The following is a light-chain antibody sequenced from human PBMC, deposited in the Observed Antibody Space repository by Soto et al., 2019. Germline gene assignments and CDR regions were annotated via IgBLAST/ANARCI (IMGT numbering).Light chain of an antibody. CDR2: VAS. Sequence: EIVLTQSPATLSVSPGERATLSCRASQTVNQKLGWYQQKPGQAPRLLIYVASTRATGIPARFSGSGSGTEYTLSISSVQAEDSAVYYCQQFNTWPHTFGQGTNLEIK. V-gene: IGKV3-15*01. CDR1: QTVNQK. J-gene: IGKJ2*01. CDR3: QQFNTWPHT.